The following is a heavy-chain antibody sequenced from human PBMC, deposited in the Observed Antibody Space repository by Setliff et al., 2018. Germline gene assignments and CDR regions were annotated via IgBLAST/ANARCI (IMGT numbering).Heavy chain of an antibody. D-gene: IGHD2-21*02. Sequence: SETLSLTCAVYGESFSGHYWSWIRQPPGKGLEWIGEINHSGSTNYNPSLKSRVTISVDTSKNQFSLKPSSVAAADTAVYYCARGFDVCGGGACYTDGPYYFDYWGLGTLVTVS. CDR1: GESFSGHY. J-gene: IGHJ4*02. V-gene: IGHV4-34*01. CDR2: INHSGST. CDR3: ARGFDVCGGGACYTDGPYYFDY.